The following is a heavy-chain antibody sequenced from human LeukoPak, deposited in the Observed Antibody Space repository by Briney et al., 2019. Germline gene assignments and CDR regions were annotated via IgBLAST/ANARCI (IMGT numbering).Heavy chain of an antibody. D-gene: IGHD4-17*01. CDR1: GYTFTSYD. V-gene: IGHV1-8*01. CDR3: ARSPSGYGDFDY. CDR2: MNPNSGNT. J-gene: IGHJ4*02. Sequence: ASVKVSCKASGYTFTSYDINWVRQATGQGLEWMGWMNPNSGNTGYAQKFQGRVTMTRNTSISTAYMELSSLRSEDTAAYYCARSPSGYGDFDYWGQGTLVTVSS.